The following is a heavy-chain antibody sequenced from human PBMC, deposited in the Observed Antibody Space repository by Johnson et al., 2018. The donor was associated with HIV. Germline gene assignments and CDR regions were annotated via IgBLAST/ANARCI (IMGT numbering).Heavy chain of an antibody. V-gene: IGHV3-33*06. D-gene: IGHD1-1*01. CDR1: GFTFSSYG. Sequence: QVQLVESGGGVVQPGRSLRLSCAASGFTFSSYGMYWVRQAPGKGLEWVAVIWYDGSNKYYADSVKVRFTISRDNSKNTLYLQMSSLGAEDTAVYYCAKDQSWIGTGHDTFDIWGQGTMVTVSS. CDR3: AKDQSWIGTGHDTFDI. J-gene: IGHJ3*02. CDR2: IWYDGSNK.